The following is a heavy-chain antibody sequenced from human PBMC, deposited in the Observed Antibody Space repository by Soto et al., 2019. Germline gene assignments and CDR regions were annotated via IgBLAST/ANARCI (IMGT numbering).Heavy chain of an antibody. CDR2: ISYDGSNK. J-gene: IGHJ4*02. CDR1: GFTFSSYG. Sequence: PGGSLRLSCAASGFTFSSYGMHWVRQAPGKGLEWVAVISYDGSNKYYADSVKGRFTISRDNSKNTLYLQMNSLRAEDTAVYYCAKGLKYYYDSSGYYNFDYWGQGTLVTVSS. CDR3: AKGLKYYYDSSGYYNFDY. V-gene: IGHV3-30*18. D-gene: IGHD3-22*01.